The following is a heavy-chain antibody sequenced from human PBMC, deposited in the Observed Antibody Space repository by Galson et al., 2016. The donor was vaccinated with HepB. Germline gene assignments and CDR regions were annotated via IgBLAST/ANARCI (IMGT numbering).Heavy chain of an antibody. J-gene: IGHJ2*01. CDR1: GFSFSRYG. V-gene: IGHV3-30*18. CDR2: ISHDGTTR. Sequence: SLRLSCAASGFSFSRYGMHWVCQAPGKGLEWVIVISHDGTTRFYADYVKGRFTISRDNSENTLFLQMDTLRTEDTAVYYCAKEFHEPAGGWFFDLWGRGTPVTVTS. D-gene: IGHD3-16*01. CDR3: AKEFHEPAGGWFFDL.